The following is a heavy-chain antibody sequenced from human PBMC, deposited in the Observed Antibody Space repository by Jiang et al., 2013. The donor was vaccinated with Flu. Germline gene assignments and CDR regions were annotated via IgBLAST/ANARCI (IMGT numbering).Heavy chain of an antibody. CDR3: ARGGRGAYYEILTGYQPGFDY. J-gene: IGHJ4*02. V-gene: IGHV4-34*01. CDR1: GGSFSGYY. CDR2: INHSGST. Sequence: LLKPSETLSLTCAVSGGSFSGYYWSWIRQPPGKGLEWIGEINHSGSTNYNPSLKSRVTMSVDTSKNQISLKLSSVAAADTAVYYCARGGRGAYYEILTGYQPGFDYWGQGTLVTVSS. D-gene: IGHD3-9*01.